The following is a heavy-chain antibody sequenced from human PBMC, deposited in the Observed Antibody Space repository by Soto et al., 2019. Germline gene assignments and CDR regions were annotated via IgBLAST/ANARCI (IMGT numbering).Heavy chain of an antibody. V-gene: IGHV4-31*03. CDR1: GGSISSGGYY. Sequence: SETLSLTCTVSGGSISSGGYYWSWIRQPPGKGLEWIGYIYYSGSTYYNPSLKSRVTITVDTSKNQVSLKLSSVTAADTAVYYCASGSPSVSAYYHDSGGYYYVVDYWGQGTLVTVSS. CDR3: ASGSPSVSAYYHDSGGYYYVVDY. CDR2: IYYSGST. J-gene: IGHJ4*02. D-gene: IGHD3-22*01.